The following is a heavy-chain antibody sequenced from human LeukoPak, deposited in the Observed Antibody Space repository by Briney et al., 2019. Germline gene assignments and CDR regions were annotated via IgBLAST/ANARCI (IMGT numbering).Heavy chain of an antibody. CDR1: GYTFTSYG. CDR2: ISAYNGNT. D-gene: IGHD1-26*01. Sequence: ASVKVSCKASGYTFTSYGISWVRQAPGQGLEWMGWISAYNGNTNYAQKLQGRVTMTTDTSTSTAYMELRSLRSDDTAVYYCARIGGSYAFVSYYYYYYMDVWGKGTAVTVSS. V-gene: IGHV1-18*01. CDR3: ARIGGSYAFVSYYYYYYMDV. J-gene: IGHJ6*03.